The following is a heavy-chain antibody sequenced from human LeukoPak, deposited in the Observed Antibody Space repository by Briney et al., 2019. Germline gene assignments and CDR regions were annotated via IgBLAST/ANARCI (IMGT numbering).Heavy chain of an antibody. V-gene: IGHV4-39*01. CDR3: ASYAAILPYTTFDY. CDR1: GGSISSSSYY. J-gene: IGHJ4*02. D-gene: IGHD2-2*02. Sequence: SETLSLTCTVSGGSISSSSYYWGWIRQPPGKGLEWIGSIYYSGSTYYNPSLKSRVTISVDTSKNQFSLKLSSVTAADTAVYYSASYAAILPYTTFDYWGQGTLVTVSS. CDR2: IYYSGST.